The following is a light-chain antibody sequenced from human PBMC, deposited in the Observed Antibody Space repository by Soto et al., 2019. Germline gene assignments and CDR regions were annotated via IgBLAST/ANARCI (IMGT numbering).Light chain of an antibody. J-gene: IGLJ3*02. CDR3: QSYDSSLSGSV. CDR2: GNS. Sequence: QLVLTQPPSVSGAPGQRVTISCTGSSSNIGAGYDVHWYQQLPGTAPKLLIYGNSNRPSGVPDRFSDSKSGTSASLAITGLQAEDEAGYYCQSYDSSLSGSVFGGGTKLTVL. CDR1: SSNIGAGYD. V-gene: IGLV1-40*01.